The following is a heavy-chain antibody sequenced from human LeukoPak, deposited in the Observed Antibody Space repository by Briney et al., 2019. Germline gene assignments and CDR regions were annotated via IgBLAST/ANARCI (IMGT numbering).Heavy chain of an antibody. CDR2: IRGSGGST. CDR3: AKIPGDIVVVVAAVPYYFDY. V-gene: IGHV3-23*01. J-gene: IGHJ4*02. Sequence: GGSLSLSCAASGFPFSSYAMSWVRQAPGKGLKWVSAIRGSGGSTYYADSVEGRFTISRDNSKNTLYLQMNSLRAEDTAVYYCAKIPGDIVVVVAAVPYYFDYWGQGTLVTVSS. CDR1: GFPFSSYA. D-gene: IGHD2-15*01.